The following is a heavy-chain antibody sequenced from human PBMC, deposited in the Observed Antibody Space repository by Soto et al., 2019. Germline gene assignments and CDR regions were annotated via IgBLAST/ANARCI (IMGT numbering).Heavy chain of an antibody. J-gene: IGHJ5*02. V-gene: IGHV3-21*01. CDR3: ARGDCSNRNWFDP. Sequence: EVQLVESGGGLVKPGGSLRLSCAASGFTFSTYSMNWVRQAPGKGLEWVSSISTTSSYIYYADSVKGRFTISRDNAKNSLFLQMNSLRAEDTAVYYCARGDCSNRNWFDPWGQGTLVTVSS. CDR1: GFTFSTYS. D-gene: IGHD4-4*01. CDR2: ISTTSSYI.